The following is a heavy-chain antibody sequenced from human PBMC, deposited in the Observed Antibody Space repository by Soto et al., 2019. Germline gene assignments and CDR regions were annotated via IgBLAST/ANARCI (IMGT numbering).Heavy chain of an antibody. CDR3: ARGVWSEHIWFGDLREGRYLDY. J-gene: IGHJ4*02. Sequence: PSETLSLTCAVYGGSFSGYYWSWIRQPPGMGLKWIGEINHSGSTNYNPSLKSRVTISVDTSKNQFSLKLSSVTAADSAVYYCARGVWSEHIWFGDLREGRYLDYWGQGTLVTVSS. D-gene: IGHD3-10*01. V-gene: IGHV4-34*01. CDR1: GGSFSGYY. CDR2: INHSGST.